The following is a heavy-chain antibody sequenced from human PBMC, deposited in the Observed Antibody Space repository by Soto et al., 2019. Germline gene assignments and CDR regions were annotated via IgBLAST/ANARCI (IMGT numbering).Heavy chain of an antibody. Sequence: GASVKVSCKASGGTFSSYAISWVRQAPGQGLEWMGGIIPIFGTANYAQKFQGRVTITAGESTSTAHMELSSLRSEDTAVYYCARDMSSSSLYYYYGMDVWGQGTTVTVSS. CDR2: IIPIFGTA. CDR1: GGTFSSYA. D-gene: IGHD6-6*01. V-gene: IGHV1-69*13. CDR3: ARDMSSSSLYYYYGMDV. J-gene: IGHJ6*02.